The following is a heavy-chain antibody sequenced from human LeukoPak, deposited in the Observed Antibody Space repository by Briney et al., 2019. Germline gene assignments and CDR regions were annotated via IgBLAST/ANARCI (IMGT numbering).Heavy chain of an antibody. J-gene: IGHJ4*02. CDR3: ARDIGYCSGGSCYRGDY. Sequence: GGSLRLSCAASGFTFSSYSMNWVRQAPGKGLEWVSSISSSSSYIYYADSVKGRFTISRDNAKNSLYLQMNSLRAEDTAVYYCARDIGYCSGGSCYRGDYWGQGTLVTVSS. V-gene: IGHV3-21*01. CDR2: ISSSSSYI. D-gene: IGHD2-15*01. CDR1: GFTFSSYS.